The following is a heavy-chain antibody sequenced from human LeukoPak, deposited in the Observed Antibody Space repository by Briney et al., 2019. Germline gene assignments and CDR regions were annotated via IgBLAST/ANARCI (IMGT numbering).Heavy chain of an antibody. Sequence: PSETLSLTCTVSGGSISSYYWSWIRQPPGKGLEWIGYISYSESTNYNPSLTSRVTISVDTSKNQFSLKLSSVTAADTAMYYCARHISWPYRTFDFWGQGTLVTVSS. J-gene: IGHJ4*02. V-gene: IGHV4-59*08. D-gene: IGHD1-1*01. CDR2: ISYSEST. CDR1: GGSISSYY. CDR3: ARHISWPYRTFDF.